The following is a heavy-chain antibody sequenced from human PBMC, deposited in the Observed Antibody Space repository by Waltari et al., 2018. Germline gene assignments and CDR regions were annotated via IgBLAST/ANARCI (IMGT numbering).Heavy chain of an antibody. CDR2: IWYDGSNK. V-gene: IGHV3-30*18. CDR3: AKDALGGYDLGNAFDI. Sequence: QVQLVESGGGVVQPGRSLSLSCAASGFTFSSYGMHWVRQAPGKGLEWVAVIWYDGSNKYYADSVKGRFTISRDNSKNTLYLQMNSLRAEDTAMYYCAKDALGGYDLGNAFDIWGQGTMVTVSS. CDR1: GFTFSSYG. D-gene: IGHD5-12*01. J-gene: IGHJ3*02.